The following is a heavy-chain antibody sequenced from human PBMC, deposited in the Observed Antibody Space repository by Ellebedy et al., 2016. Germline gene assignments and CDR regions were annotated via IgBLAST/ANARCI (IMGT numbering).Heavy chain of an antibody. J-gene: IGHJ4*02. D-gene: IGHD1-26*01. CDR1: GFTFRGYW. CDR3: ATQWELYD. CDR2: IKQDGSAD. V-gene: IGHV3-7*01. Sequence: GGSLRLSCIVSGFTFRGYWMTWVRQAPGKGLEWVANIKQDGSADYYLDSVRGRFTISRDNAKNSLYLQMNSLRVEDTGVYYCATQWELYDWGQGTLVTVSS.